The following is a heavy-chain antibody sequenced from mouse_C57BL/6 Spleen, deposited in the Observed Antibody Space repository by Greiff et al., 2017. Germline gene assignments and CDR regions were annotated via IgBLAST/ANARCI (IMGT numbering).Heavy chain of an antibody. CDR2: IDPSDSYT. D-gene: IGHD4-1*01. J-gene: IGHJ1*03. CDR1: GYTFTSYW. Sequence: VQLQQPGAELVRPGTSVKLSCKASGYTFTSYWMHWVKQRPGQGLEWIGVIDPSDSYTNYNQKFKGKATLTVDTSSSTAYMQLSSLTSEDSAVYYCARVGLDWYFDVWGTGTTVTVSS. V-gene: IGHV1-59*01. CDR3: ARVGLDWYFDV.